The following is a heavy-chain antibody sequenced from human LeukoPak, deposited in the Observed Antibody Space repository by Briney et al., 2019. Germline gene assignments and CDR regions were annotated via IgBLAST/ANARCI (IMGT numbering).Heavy chain of an antibody. D-gene: IGHD2-15*01. Sequence: ASVKVSCKPSRYTFTGYYIHWVRQAPGQGLEWMGWINPNNGGTNYAQKFHGRVTMTRDTSISTAYMELSRLTSDDTAMYYCARAYCSAGDCYEFDYWGQVTLVTVSS. J-gene: IGHJ4*02. V-gene: IGHV1-2*02. CDR1: RYTFTGYY. CDR2: INPNNGGT. CDR3: ARAYCSAGDCYEFDY.